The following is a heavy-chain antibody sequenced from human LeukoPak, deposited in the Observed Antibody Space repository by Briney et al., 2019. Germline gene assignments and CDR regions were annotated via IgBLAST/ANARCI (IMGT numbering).Heavy chain of an antibody. CDR1: GFTFSSYA. D-gene: IGHD1-20*01. CDR2: ISGSGGST. J-gene: IGHJ4*02. V-gene: IGHV3-23*01. CDR3: AKGGLRNWRYFDY. Sequence: GGSLRLSCAASGFTFSSYAMSWVRQAPGKGLEWVSAISGSGGSTYYADSVKGRFTISRGNSKNTLYLQMNSLRAEDAAVYYCAKGGLRNWRYFDYWGQGTLVTVSS.